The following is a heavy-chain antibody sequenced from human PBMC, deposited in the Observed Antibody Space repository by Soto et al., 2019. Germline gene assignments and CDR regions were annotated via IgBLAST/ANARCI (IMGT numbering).Heavy chain of an antibody. J-gene: IGHJ6*02. CDR1: GFTFSNYW. CDR2: VNSDGSTT. CDR3: ASNYAYAEGYYYYGIDV. Sequence: EVQLVESGGGLVQPGGSVRLSCAASGFTFSNYWMHWVRQAPGKGLVWVSRVNSDGSTTYYADSVKGRFTISRDNAKNTLHLQMNSLGAEDTAVYYCASNYAYAEGYYYYGIDVWGQWTTVTVSS. V-gene: IGHV3-74*01. D-gene: IGHD3-16*01.